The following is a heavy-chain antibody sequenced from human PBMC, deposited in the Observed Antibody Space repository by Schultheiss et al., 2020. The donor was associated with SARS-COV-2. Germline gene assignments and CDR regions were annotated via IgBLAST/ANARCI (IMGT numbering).Heavy chain of an antibody. CDR2: IWYDGSNK. D-gene: IGHD3-10*01. CDR1: GFTFSSFG. Sequence: GGSLRLSCAASGFTFSSFGMHWVRQALGKGLEWVAVIWYDGSNKYYADSVKGRFTISRDNSKNTLYLQMNSLRAEDTAVYYCAKDQEGSYFDYWGQGTLVTVSS. J-gene: IGHJ4*02. V-gene: IGHV3-33*06. CDR3: AKDQEGSYFDY.